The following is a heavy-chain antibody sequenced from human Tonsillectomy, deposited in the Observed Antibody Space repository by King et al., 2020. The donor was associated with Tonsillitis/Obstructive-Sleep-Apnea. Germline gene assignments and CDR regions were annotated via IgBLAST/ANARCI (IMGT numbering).Heavy chain of an antibody. CDR2: ISYDGSKK. V-gene: IGHV3-30*01. J-gene: IGHJ3*02. CDR3: AREQSSLDAFDI. CDR1: GITFSSYA. Sequence: VQLVESGGGVFQPGRSLRLSCASSGITFSSYAMHWVRQAPGKGLEWVADISYDGSKKKYAYSVQGRFTIYRDNSRNTLYLQMNSLRPEDTAVYYCAREQSSLDAFDIWGQGTMVTVSS. D-gene: IGHD6-19*01.